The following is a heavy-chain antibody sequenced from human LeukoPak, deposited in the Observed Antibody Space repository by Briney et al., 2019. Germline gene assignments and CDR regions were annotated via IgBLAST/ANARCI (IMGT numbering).Heavy chain of an antibody. J-gene: IGHJ4*02. Sequence: SETLSLTCTVSGGSISSYYWSWIRQPAGKGLEWIGRIYTSGSTNYNPSLKSRVTISVDKSKNQFSLKLSPVTAADTAVYYCARDRLEYYFDYWGQGTLVTVSS. D-gene: IGHD5-24*01. V-gene: IGHV4-4*07. CDR1: GGSISSYY. CDR2: IYTSGST. CDR3: ARDRLEYYFDY.